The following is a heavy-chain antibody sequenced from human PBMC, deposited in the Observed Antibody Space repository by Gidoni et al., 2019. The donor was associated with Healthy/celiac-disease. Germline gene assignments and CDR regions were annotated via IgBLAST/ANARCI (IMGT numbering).Heavy chain of an antibody. CDR1: GFSLSTSGAG. V-gene: IGHV2-5*02. CDR3: AHRRHDFWSGPRVDWFDP. J-gene: IGHJ5*02. D-gene: IGHD3-3*01. CDR2: IYWADDK. Sequence: QITLKESGPTLLQPTQNLTLTCTCSGFSLSTSGAGVGWIRHPPGKALEWLALIYWADDKRYSPSLKSRLTITKDTSKNQVVLTMTNMDPVDTATYYCAHRRHDFWSGPRVDWFDPWGQGTLVTVSS.